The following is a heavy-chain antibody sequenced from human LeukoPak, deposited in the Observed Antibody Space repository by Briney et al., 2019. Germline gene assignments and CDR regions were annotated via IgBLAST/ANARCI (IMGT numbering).Heavy chain of an antibody. CDR2: IIPIFGTA. D-gene: IGHD3-10*01. CDR1: GGTFSSYA. Sequence: SVKVSCKASGGTFSSYAISWVRQAPGQGLEWMGGIIPIFGTANYAQKFQGRVTITADESTSTAYMELSSLRSEDTAVYYCARECLPLDYYGPSSGFDPWGQGTLVTVSS. CDR3: ARECLPLDYYGPSSGFDP. V-gene: IGHV1-69*13. J-gene: IGHJ5*02.